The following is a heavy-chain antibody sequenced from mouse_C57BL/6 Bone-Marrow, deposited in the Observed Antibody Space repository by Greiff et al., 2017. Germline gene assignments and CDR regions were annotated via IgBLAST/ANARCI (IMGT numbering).Heavy chain of an antibody. CDR3: ARDYDNGWLDY. CDR1: GYTFTGYW. J-gene: IGHJ3*01. CDR2: IYPGSGNT. Sequence: VQLQESGAELMKPGASVKLSCKSSGYTFTGYWIEWVKQRPGHGLEWIGDIYPGSGNTNYNEKFKGKATFTAATSSNTAYMQLSSLTAEDSAIYYCARDYDNGWLDYWGQGTMVTVSA. D-gene: IGHD2-4*01. V-gene: IGHV1-9*01.